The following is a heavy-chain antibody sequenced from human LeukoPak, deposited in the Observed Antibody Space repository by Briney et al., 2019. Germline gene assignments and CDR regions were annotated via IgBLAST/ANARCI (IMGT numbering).Heavy chain of an antibody. CDR1: GGSLSSSSYY. V-gene: IGHV4-39*01. J-gene: IGHJ4*02. D-gene: IGHD3-22*01. CDR2: IHYSGST. CDR3: ARHPHCYDSSGYYGLFDY. Sequence: PSETLSLTCTVSGGSLSSSSYYWGWIRQPPGKGLEWIGCIHYSGSTYYNPSLKSRVTISVDTSNNQFSLKLSSVTGADTAVYYCARHPHCYDSSGYYGLFDYWGQGTLVAVSS.